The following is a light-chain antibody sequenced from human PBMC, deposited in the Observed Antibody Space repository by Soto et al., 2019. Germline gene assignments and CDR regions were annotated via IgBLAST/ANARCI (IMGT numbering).Light chain of an antibody. CDR2: LNSDGSH. Sequence: QSVLTQSSSASASLGASVKLTCTLSSGYSYFAIAWHQQQPQKAPRYLMKLNSDGSHNKGDGIPDRFSGSSSGAERYLTISSLQSEDEADYYCQTWGTGIRVFGGGPKLTVL. V-gene: IGLV4-69*01. CDR1: SGYSYFA. J-gene: IGLJ3*02. CDR3: QTWGTGIRV.